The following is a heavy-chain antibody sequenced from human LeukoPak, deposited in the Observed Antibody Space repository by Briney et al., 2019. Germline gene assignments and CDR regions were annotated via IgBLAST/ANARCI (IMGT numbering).Heavy chain of an antibody. D-gene: IGHD2-2*01. J-gene: IGHJ6*03. Sequence: PGGSLRLSCAASGFTFSSYSMNWVRQAPGKGLEWVSSISSSSSYIYYADSVKGRFTISRDNAKNSLYLQMNSLRAEDTAVYYCAREEVPAEEVWVEYYYYYMDVWGKGTTVTVSS. CDR3: AREEVPAEEVWVEYYYYYMDV. CDR1: GFTFSSYS. V-gene: IGHV3-21*01. CDR2: ISSSSSYI.